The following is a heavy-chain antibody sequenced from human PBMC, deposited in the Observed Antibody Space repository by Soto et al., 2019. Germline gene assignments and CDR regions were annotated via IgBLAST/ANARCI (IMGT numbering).Heavy chain of an antibody. CDR3: ATDRIAAAGTTDY. J-gene: IGHJ4*02. V-gene: IGHV1-24*01. CDR1: GYTLTELS. D-gene: IGHD6-13*01. Sequence: ASVKVSCKVSGYTLTELSMHWVRQAPGEGLEWMGGFDPEDGATIYAQKFQGRVTMTEDTSTDTAYMELSSLRSEDTAVYYCATDRIAAAGTTDYWGQGTLVTVSS. CDR2: FDPEDGAT.